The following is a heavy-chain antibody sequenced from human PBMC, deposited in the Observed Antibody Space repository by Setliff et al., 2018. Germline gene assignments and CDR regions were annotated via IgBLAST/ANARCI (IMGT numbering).Heavy chain of an antibody. D-gene: IGHD5-18*01. J-gene: IGHJ6*03. CDR1: GGTFSSYG. Sequence: ASVKVSCKASGGTFSSYGITWVRQAPGQGLEWMGGIIPMFGTTNYAQKFQGRVTIITDASTSTSYMALSSLTSADTAVYYCAREGVDTRSSTDYRYYMDVWG. CDR3: AREGVDTRSSTDYRYYMDV. CDR2: IIPMFGTT. V-gene: IGHV1-69*05.